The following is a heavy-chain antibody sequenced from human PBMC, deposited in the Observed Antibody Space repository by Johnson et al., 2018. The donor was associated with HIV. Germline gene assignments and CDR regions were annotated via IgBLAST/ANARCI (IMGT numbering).Heavy chain of an antibody. V-gene: IGHV3-30*04. Sequence: QVQLVESGGGLVKPGGSLRLSCAASGFTFTTYAMHWVRQAPGKGLEWVAVISYDGGNKYYADSVKGRFTISRDNAKNTLYLQMNSLRADDTAVYYCARGRPWGWELRRDAFDIWGQGTMVTVSS. D-gene: IGHD1-26*01. J-gene: IGHJ3*02. CDR1: GFTFTTYA. CDR2: ISYDGGNK. CDR3: ARGRPWGWELRRDAFDI.